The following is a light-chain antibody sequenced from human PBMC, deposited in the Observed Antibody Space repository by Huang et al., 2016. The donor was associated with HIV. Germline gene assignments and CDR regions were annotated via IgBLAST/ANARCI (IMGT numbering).Light chain of an antibody. V-gene: IGKV3-11*01. CDR2: YAS. CDR1: QSVTSY. Sequence: EIVLTQSPATLSLSPGERASQSVTSYLAWYQQKPGQAPRLLIYYASNRATGIPARFSGSGSGTDFTLTISSLEPEDFAVYYCQQRSNWPETFGQGTKVEIK. CDR3: QQRSNWPET. J-gene: IGKJ1*01.